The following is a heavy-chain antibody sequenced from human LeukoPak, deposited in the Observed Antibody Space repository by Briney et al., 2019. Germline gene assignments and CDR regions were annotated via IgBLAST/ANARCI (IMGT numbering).Heavy chain of an antibody. CDR1: GGTFSSYA. V-gene: IGHV1-69*13. J-gene: IGHJ4*02. CDR3: ARDSGTGYFDY. D-gene: IGHD1-1*01. CDR2: IIPLLGTV. Sequence: GASVKVSCKASGGTFSSYAISWVRQAPGQGLEWMGGIIPLLGTVNYAQRFQGRVTITADESTSTAYMELSSLRSDDTAVYYCARDSGTGYFDYWGQGTLVTVSS.